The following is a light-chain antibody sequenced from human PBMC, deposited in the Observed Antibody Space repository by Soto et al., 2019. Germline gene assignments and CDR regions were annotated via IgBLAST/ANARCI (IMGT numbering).Light chain of an antibody. CDR3: SSYSTITTYV. V-gene: IGLV2-14*01. CDR2: EVT. J-gene: IGLJ1*01. Sequence: QSALTQPASVSGSPGQSIAISCTGGTSDIGHYNSVAWYQQHPGKAPKLMIYEVTNRPSGVSNRFSGSKSGNTASLTISGLQAEDEADYYCSSYSTITTYVFGTGTKPTVL. CDR1: TSDIGHYNS.